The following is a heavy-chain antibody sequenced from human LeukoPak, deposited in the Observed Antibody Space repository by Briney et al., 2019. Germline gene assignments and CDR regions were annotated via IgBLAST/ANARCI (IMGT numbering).Heavy chain of an antibody. CDR2: IYTSGST. J-gene: IGHJ5*02. CDR1: GGSISSGSYY. Sequence: SETLSLTCTVSGGSISSGSYYWSWIRQPAGKGLEWIGRIYTSGSTNYNPSLKSRVTISVDTSKNQFSLKLSSVTAADTAVYYCAREKAGGRGVIMGWFDPWGQGTLVTVSS. V-gene: IGHV4-61*02. CDR3: AREKAGGRGVIMGWFDP. D-gene: IGHD3-10*01.